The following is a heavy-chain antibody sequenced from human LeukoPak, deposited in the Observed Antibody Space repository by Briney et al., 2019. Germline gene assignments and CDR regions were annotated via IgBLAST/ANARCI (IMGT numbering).Heavy chain of an antibody. CDR1: GGTFSSYA. V-gene: IGHV1-69*13. CDR3: ARGEVVTYFDY. D-gene: IGHD4-23*01. Sequence: ASVKVSCKASGGTFSSYAISWVRQAPGQGLEWMGGIIPIFGTANYAQKSQGRVTITADEATRTAYMELSSLRSEDTAVYYCARGEVVTYFDYWGQGTLVTVSS. CDR2: IIPIFGTA. J-gene: IGHJ4*02.